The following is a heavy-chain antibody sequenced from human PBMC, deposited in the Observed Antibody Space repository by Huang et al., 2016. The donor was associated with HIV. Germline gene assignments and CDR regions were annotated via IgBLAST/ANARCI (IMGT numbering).Heavy chain of an antibody. CDR1: GFTFSRYA. CDR3: AKSSAWYPPYYFDY. J-gene: IGHJ4*02. D-gene: IGHD6-19*01. V-gene: IGHV3-23*01. CDR2: LSGGGGST. Sequence: EVQLLESGGGLVQPGGSLGLYCAASGFTFSRYAMSWVRQAPGKGLGWVSGLSGGGGSTYYADSVKGRFTISRDNSKNTLYLQMNSLRAEDTAVYFCAKSSAWYPPYYFDYWGQGTLVTVSS.